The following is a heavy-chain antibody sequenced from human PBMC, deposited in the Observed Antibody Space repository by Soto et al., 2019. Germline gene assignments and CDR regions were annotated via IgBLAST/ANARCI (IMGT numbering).Heavy chain of an antibody. CDR2: IRTKSNNFAT. CDR3: SRHQEGRSMVFYGMDV. V-gene: IGHV3-73*01. D-gene: IGHD3-10*01. Sequence: GGSLRLSCAASGFTLSCSDIHWVRQASGKGLEWVGRIRTKSNNFATSYAESVRGRFTISRDDSDNTASLQMSSLKNEDTAIYYCSRHQEGRSMVFYGMDVWGQGTTVTVSS. CDR1: GFTLSCSD. J-gene: IGHJ6*02.